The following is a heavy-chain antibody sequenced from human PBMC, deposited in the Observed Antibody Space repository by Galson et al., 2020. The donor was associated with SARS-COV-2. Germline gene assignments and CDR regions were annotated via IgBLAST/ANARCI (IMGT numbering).Heavy chain of an antibody. CDR1: GYHHISHW. D-gene: IGHD1-26*01. CDR2: IYPLYSDF. CDR3: VRQPLGGSFFPFDS. J-gene: IGHJ4*02. Sequence: GESPNIHCQAPGYHHISHWIGWVREKPADGLGSVGTIYPLYSDFRHSQSFQGLVTSPADKSIPTSYLQWNSLQASDTSMSYCVRQPLGGSFFPFDSWGQGTLVTVCS. V-gene: IGHV5-51*01.